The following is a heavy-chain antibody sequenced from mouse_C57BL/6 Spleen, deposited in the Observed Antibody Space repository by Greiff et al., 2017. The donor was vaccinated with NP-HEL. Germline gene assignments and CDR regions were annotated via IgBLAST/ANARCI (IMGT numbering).Heavy chain of an antibody. J-gene: IGHJ2*01. V-gene: IGHV5-4*01. CDR1: GFTFSSYA. D-gene: IGHD3-2*02. CDR3: ARDLSSSGYAYYFDY. CDR2: ISDGGSYT. Sequence: EVKLMESGGGLVKPGGSLKLSCAASGFTFSSYAMSWVRQTPEKRLEWVATISDGGSYTYYPDNVKGRFTISRDNAKNNLYLQMSHLKSEDTAMYYCARDLSSSGYAYYFDYWGQGTTLTVSS.